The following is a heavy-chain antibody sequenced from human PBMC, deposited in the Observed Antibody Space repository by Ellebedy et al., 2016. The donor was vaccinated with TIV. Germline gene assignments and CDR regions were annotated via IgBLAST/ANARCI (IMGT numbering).Heavy chain of an antibody. CDR3: ASSASGGWYFDL. CDR1: GFTFDDYA. V-gene: IGHV3-74*01. CDR2: INSDGSST. D-gene: IGHD3-10*01. Sequence: GESLKISCAASGFTFDDYAMHWVRQAPGKGLVWVSRINSDGSSTSYADSVKGRFTISRDNAKNTLYLQMNSLRAEDTAVYYCASSASGGWYFDLWGRGTLVTVSS. J-gene: IGHJ2*01.